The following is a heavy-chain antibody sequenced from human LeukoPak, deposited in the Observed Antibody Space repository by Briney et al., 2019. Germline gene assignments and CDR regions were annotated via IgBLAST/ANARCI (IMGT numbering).Heavy chain of an antibody. J-gene: IGHJ6*03. V-gene: IGHV3-43*01. D-gene: IGHD6-6*01. CDR3: AKEGAIAARPNYYYYMDV. Sequence: GGSLRLSCAASGFTFDDYTMHWVRQAPGKGLEWVSLISWDGGGTYYADSVKGRFTISRDNSKNSLYLQMNSLRTEDTALYYCAKEGAIAARPNYYYYMDVWGKGTTVTVSS. CDR1: GFTFDDYT. CDR2: ISWDGGGT.